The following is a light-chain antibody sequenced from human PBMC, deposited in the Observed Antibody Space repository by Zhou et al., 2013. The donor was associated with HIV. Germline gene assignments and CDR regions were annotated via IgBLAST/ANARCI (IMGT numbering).Light chain of an antibody. J-gene: IGKJ2*01. CDR1: QSITRN. V-gene: IGKV3-20*01. Sequence: EIVMTQSPATLSVSPGDRATLFCRASQSITRNVAWYQHKPGQAPRLLIYGASSRATGIPARFSGSGSGTDFTLTISRLEPEDFAVYYCQQYGSSPYTFGQGTKVEIK. CDR2: GAS. CDR3: QQYGSSPYT.